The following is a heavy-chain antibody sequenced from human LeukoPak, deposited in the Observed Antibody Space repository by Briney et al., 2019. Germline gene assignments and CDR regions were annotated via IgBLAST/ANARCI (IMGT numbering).Heavy chain of an antibody. J-gene: IGHJ4*02. CDR3: ARDLPQGASGLAAFDF. V-gene: IGHV1-18*01. Sequence: ASVKVCCKASGYTFTNYGISWVRQAPGQGVEWMAWISAYNGHTNYAQKLQGRVAMTTDTSTSTAYMELRSLRSDDTAVYYCARDLPQGASGLAAFDFWGQGTLVTVSS. D-gene: IGHD6-25*01. CDR2: ISAYNGHT. CDR1: GYTFTNYG.